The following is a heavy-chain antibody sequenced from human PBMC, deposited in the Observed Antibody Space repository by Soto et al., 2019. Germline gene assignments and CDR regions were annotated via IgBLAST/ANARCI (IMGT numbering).Heavy chain of an antibody. D-gene: IGHD3-9*01. CDR1: GFTFSSYS. CDR3: ARDSGTYYDFLTGYRGTPDW. CDR2: ISSSGSYI. V-gene: IGHV3-21*01. Sequence: VQLVESGGGLVQPGGSLRLSCAASGFTFSSYSMNWVRQAPGKGLEWVSLISSSGSYIYYADSVKGRFTISRDNAKNSLFLQMNSLRAEDTAVYYCARDSGTYYDFLTGYRGTPDWWGQGTLVTVSS. J-gene: IGHJ4*02.